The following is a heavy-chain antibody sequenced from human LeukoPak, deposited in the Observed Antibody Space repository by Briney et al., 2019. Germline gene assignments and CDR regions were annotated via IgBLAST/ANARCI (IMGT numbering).Heavy chain of an antibody. Sequence: PGGSLRLSCAASGFTFRSYAMHWVRQAPGKGLEWVAVISYDGSNKYYADSVKGRFTISRDNSKNTLYLQMNSLRAEDTAVYYCAREALTFDYWGQGTLVTVSS. CDR1: GFTFRSYA. V-gene: IGHV3-30-3*01. CDR2: ISYDGSNK. J-gene: IGHJ4*02. CDR3: AREALTFDY.